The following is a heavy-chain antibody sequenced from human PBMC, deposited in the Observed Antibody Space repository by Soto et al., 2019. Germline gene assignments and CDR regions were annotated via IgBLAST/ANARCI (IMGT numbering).Heavy chain of an antibody. CDR3: ARGDIVVESTARDS. D-gene: IGHD2-15*01. Sequence: GGSLRLSCAASGFIFSNYWMHWVRQAPGKGLVWVSRINSDGSSTTYADSVKGRLTISRDNAKSTLYLQMSSLRAEDTAVYYCARGDIVVESTARDSWGQGTLVTVSS. CDR2: INSDGSST. V-gene: IGHV3-74*01. J-gene: IGHJ4*02. CDR1: GFIFSNYW.